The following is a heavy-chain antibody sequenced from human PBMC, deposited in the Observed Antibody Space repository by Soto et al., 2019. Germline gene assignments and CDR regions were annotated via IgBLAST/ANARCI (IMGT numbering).Heavy chain of an antibody. Sequence: EVQLMESGGGLVQPGGSLRLSCAASEFSFSSYALNWVRQAPGKGLEWVSAISATGTTTYYADSVKGRLTISRDNSKRTLFLQMDSLSTEDTAVYYCATYSSPFDYCGQRTLVTVSP. D-gene: IGHD6-13*01. V-gene: IGHV3-23*01. J-gene: IGHJ4*02. CDR2: ISATGTTT. CDR3: ATYSSPFDY. CDR1: EFSFSSYA.